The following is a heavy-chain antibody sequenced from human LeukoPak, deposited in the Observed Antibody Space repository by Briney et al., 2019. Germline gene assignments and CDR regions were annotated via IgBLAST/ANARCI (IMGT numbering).Heavy chain of an antibody. V-gene: IGHV3-7*01. CDR2: IKQDGSEK. D-gene: IGHD2-2*01. CDR3: ARIGYCSSTSCYRGAFDI. Sequence: SLRLSCAASGFTVSSNYMSWVRQAPGKGLEWVANIKQDGSEKYYVDSVKGRFTISRDNAKNSLYLQMNSLRAEDTAVYYCARIGYCSSTSCYRGAFDIWGQGTMVTVSS. J-gene: IGHJ3*02. CDR1: GFTVSSNY.